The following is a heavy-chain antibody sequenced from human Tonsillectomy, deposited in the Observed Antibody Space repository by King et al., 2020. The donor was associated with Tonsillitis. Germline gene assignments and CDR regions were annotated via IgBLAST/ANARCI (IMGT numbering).Heavy chain of an antibody. Sequence: QLQESGSGLVKPSENLSLICTVSGGSISSSSYHWGWVRQPPGKGREGIGAVFHSGRPYYNPSLKSRVTISVDTSKNQFSLKLSSVTAADTAVYYCARDDSSGYDYYYYGMDVWGQGTTVTVSS. CDR3: ARDDSSGYDYYYYGMDV. CDR1: GGSISSSSYH. D-gene: IGHD3-22*01. V-gene: IGHV4-39*07. CDR2: VFHSGRP. J-gene: IGHJ6*02.